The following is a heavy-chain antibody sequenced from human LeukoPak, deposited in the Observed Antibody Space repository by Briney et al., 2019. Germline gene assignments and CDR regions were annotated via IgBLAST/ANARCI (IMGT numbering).Heavy chain of an antibody. V-gene: IGHV3-30-3*01. D-gene: IGHD6-13*01. CDR3: MRDGDSTNWSHDY. J-gene: IGHJ4*02. CDR2: ISSDGSDK. Sequence: GRSLTLSCVGSGFTFNYYAMHWVRQTPGKGLEWVSFISSDGSDKVYTDSVKGRFTISRDNSKNTLYLQMSSLSTEDTAIYYCMRDGDSTNWSHDYWGQGTQVTVSS. CDR1: GFTFNYYA.